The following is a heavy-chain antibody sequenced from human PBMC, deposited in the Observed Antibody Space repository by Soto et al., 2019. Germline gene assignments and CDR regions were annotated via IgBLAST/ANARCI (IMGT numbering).Heavy chain of an antibody. D-gene: IGHD6-19*01. CDR1: GFTFSSFN. J-gene: IGHJ4*02. V-gene: IGHV3-30-3*01. CDR3: ARTTTVAGTPEFDY. Sequence: QVQLVESGGGVVQPGRSLRVSCAASGFTFSSFNMHWVRQAPGKGLEWVALISYDGSNKYVDSVKGRFTISRDNSKNTLFLQMISLRAEDTAVYYCARTTTVAGTPEFDYWGQGTLVTVSS. CDR2: ISYDGSNK.